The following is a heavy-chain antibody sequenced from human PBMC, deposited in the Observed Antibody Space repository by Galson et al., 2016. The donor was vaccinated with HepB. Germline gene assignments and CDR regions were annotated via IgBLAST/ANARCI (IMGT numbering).Heavy chain of an antibody. D-gene: IGHD3-16*01. V-gene: IGHV3-7*03. J-gene: IGHJ4*02. CDR2: ITEDGSDK. CDR3: ARVRGNYDTNED. Sequence: SLRLPCAASGFTFRRYWMSWVRQAPGQGLEFVANITEDGSDKYYQDSVKGRFTISRDNVNDILYLQMNSLRAEDTAVYYCARVRGNYDTNEDCGQGLLVTVSS. CDR1: GFTFRRYW.